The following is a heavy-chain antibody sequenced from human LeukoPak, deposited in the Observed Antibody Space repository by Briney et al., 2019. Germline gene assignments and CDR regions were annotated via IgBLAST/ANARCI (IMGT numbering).Heavy chain of an antibody. V-gene: IGHV3-66*01. CDR3: ARSFYDILIGYYQYFDY. J-gene: IGHJ4*02. D-gene: IGHD3-9*01. Sequence: PGGSLRLSRVASGLSVSSNYMSWVRQAPGKGLEWVSGIYRDGSSYYAESVKGRFTISRDNSKNTLYIQMNSLRAEDTAVYYCARSFYDILIGYYQYFDYWGQGTLVTVSS. CDR1: GLSVSSNY. CDR2: IYRDGSS.